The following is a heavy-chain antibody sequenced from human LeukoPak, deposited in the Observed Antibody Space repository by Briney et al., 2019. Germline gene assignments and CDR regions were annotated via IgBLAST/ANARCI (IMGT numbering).Heavy chain of an antibody. CDR2: ISSSSSYI. CDR1: GFTFSSYS. J-gene: IGHJ5*02. CDR3: ARTVLRSLGEFSLRGWFDP. V-gene: IGHV3-21*01. Sequence: GGSLRLSCAASGFTFSSYSMNWVRQAPGKGLEWVSSISSSSSYIYYADSVKGRFTISRDNAKNSLYLQMNSLRAEDTAVYYYARTVLRSLGEFSLRGWFDPWGQRTLVIVSS. D-gene: IGHD3-16*01.